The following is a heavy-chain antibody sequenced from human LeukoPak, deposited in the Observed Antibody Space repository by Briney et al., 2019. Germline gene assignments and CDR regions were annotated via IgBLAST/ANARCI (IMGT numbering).Heavy chain of an antibody. CDR3: AKEEYSSSGTDWFDP. V-gene: IGHV3-23*01. Sequence: SGGSLRLSCAVSGFTFSSYAMSWVRQAPGKGLEWVSAISGSGGSTYYADSVKGRFTISRDNSKNTLYLQMNSLRAEDTAVYYCAKEEYSSSGTDWFDPWGQGTLVTVSS. D-gene: IGHD6-13*01. CDR1: GFTFSSYA. J-gene: IGHJ5*02. CDR2: ISGSGGST.